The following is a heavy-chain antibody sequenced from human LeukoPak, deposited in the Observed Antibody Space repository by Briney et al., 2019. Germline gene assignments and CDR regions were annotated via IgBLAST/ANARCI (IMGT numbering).Heavy chain of an antibody. D-gene: IGHD3-3*01. CDR1: GYTFTGYY. J-gene: IGHJ4*02. V-gene: IGHV1-2*02. CDR3: ARDPEIFGVVTYFDY. Sequence: ASVKVSCKASGYTFTGYYMHWVRQAPGQGLEWMGWINPNSGGTNYAQKFQGRVTMTRDTSISTAYMELSRLRSDDTAVYYCARDPEIFGVVTYFDYWGQGTLVTVSS. CDR2: INPNSGGT.